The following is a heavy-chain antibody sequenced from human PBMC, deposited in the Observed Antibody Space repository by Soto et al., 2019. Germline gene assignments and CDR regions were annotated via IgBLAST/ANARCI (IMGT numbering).Heavy chain of an antibody. CDR2: ISSSGSII. J-gene: IGHJ5*02. Sequence: VQLVESGGGLVQPGGSLRLSCAASGFTFGSYEMNWVRQAPGKGLEWVSYISSSGSIIYYADSVKGRFTISRDNAKNSLYLQMNSLRAEDTAVYYCARGVLYYYDSSGYPHWLDPWGQGTLVTVSS. CDR1: GFTFGSYE. D-gene: IGHD3-22*01. CDR3: ARGVLYYYDSSGYPHWLDP. V-gene: IGHV3-48*03.